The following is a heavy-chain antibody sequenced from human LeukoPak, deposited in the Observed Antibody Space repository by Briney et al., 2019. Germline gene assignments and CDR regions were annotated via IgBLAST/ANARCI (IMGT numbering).Heavy chain of an antibody. CDR1: GFTFSSYG. V-gene: IGHV3-23*01. CDR2: ISGGST. CDR3: AKGGYYDSSGYLTD. Sequence: GGSLRLSCAASGFTFSSYGMSWVRQAPGKGLEWVSAISGGSTYYADSVKGRFTISRDNSKNTLYLQMNSLRAEDTAVYYCAKGGYYDSSGYLTDWGQGTLVTVSS. J-gene: IGHJ4*02. D-gene: IGHD3-22*01.